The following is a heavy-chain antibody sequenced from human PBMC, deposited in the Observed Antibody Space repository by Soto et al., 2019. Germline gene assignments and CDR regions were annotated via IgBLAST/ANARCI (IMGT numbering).Heavy chain of an antibody. V-gene: IGHV1-69*01. D-gene: IGHD6-19*01. CDR2: IIPHFGTP. J-gene: IGHJ4*02. CDR1: GGIFSSYT. CDR3: AFGAVDF. Sequence: QVQLVQSGAEVKKPGSSVKVSCKASGGIFSSYTISWVRQAPGQGLEWMGGIIPHFGTPNYAQKFQGRITISADPSTCTAYMELSRLRSEDTAVYFCAFGAVDFWGQGTLVTVSS.